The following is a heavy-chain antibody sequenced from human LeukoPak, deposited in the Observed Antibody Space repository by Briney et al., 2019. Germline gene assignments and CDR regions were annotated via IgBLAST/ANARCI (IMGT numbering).Heavy chain of an antibody. CDR1: GGSFSGYY. D-gene: IGHD2-2*01. Sequence: PSETLSLTCAVYGGSFSGYYWSWIRQPPGKGLEWIGEINHSGSTNYNPSLKSRVTISVDTSKNQFSLKLSSVTAADTAVCYCARVGYCSSTSCLRLGYYYYYMDVWGKGTTVTVSS. V-gene: IGHV4-34*01. J-gene: IGHJ6*03. CDR3: ARVGYCSSTSCLRLGYYYYYMDV. CDR2: INHSGST.